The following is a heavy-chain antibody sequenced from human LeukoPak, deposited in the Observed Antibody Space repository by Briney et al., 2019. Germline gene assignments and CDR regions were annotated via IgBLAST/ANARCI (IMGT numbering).Heavy chain of an antibody. CDR1: GGSMTSYY. CDR2: IYYSGST. CDR3: ARVHYYGSGSYLLFDY. V-gene: IGHV4-59*06. J-gene: IGHJ4*02. Sequence: SETLSLTCTVSGGSMTSYYWSWIRQPPGKGLEWIGYIYYSGSTYYNPSLKSRVTISVDTSKNQFSLKLSSVTAADTAVYYCARVHYYGSGSYLLFDYWGQGTLVTVSS. D-gene: IGHD3-10*01.